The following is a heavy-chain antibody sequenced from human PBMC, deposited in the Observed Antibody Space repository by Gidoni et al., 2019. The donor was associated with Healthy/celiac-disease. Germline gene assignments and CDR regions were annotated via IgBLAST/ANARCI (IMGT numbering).Heavy chain of an antibody. CDR3: ARDQEFGWYNWNYDAFDI. Sequence: QVQLVESGGGVVQPGRSLRLSCAAAGFTFSSYGMHWVRQAPGKGLEWVAVIWYDGSNKYYADSVKGRFTISRDNSKNTLYLQMNSLRAEDTAVYYCARDQEFGWYNWNYDAFDIWGQGTMVTVSS. CDR2: IWYDGSNK. J-gene: IGHJ3*02. V-gene: IGHV3-33*01. CDR1: GFTFSSYG. D-gene: IGHD1-20*01.